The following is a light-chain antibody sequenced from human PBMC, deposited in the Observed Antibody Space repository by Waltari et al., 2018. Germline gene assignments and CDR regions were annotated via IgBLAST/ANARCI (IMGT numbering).Light chain of an antibody. CDR1: QSLLHSNGYNY. CDR2: LGS. J-gene: IGKJ4*01. Sequence: EIVMTQSPLSLPVTPGESASISCRSSQSLLHSNGYNYLDWYLQKPGQSPQLLIYLGSNRASGVPDRFSGSGSGTDFTLKISRVEAEDVGVYDCVQALQTLTFGGGTKVEIK. V-gene: IGKV2-28*01. CDR3: VQALQTLT.